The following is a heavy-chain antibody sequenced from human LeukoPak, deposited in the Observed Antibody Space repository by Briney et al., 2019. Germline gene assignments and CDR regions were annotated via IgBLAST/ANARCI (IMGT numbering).Heavy chain of an antibody. CDR3: ARPSRGVIPYY. J-gene: IGHJ4*02. Sequence: GGSLRLSCAASGFTFSSYEMNWVRQAPGKGLEWVSYISSSGSTIYYADSVEGRFTISRDNAKNSLYLQMNSLRAEDTAVYYCARPSRGVIPYYWGQGTLVTVSS. V-gene: IGHV3-48*03. CDR1: GFTFSSYE. CDR2: ISSSGSTI. D-gene: IGHD3-10*01.